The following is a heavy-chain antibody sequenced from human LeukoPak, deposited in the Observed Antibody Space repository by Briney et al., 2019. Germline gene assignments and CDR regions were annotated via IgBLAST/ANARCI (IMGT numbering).Heavy chain of an antibody. CDR3: ARTPLYSGCSSTSCYLPDY. D-gene: IGHD2-2*01. CDR1: GYTFTGYY. Sequence: ASVKVSCKASGYTFTGYYMHWVRQAPGQGLEWMGWINPNSGGTNYAQKFQGRVTMTRDTSISTAYMELSRLRSDDTAVYYCARTPLYSGCSSTSCYLPDYWGQGTLVTVSS. CDR2: INPNSGGT. V-gene: IGHV1-2*02. J-gene: IGHJ4*02.